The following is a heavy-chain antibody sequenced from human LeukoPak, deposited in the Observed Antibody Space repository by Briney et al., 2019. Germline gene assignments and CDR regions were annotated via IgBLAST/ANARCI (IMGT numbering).Heavy chain of an antibody. CDR2: ISGSGGST. CDR1: GFTFSSYA. CDR3: AKDRGYSSGWYINWFDP. Sequence: PGGSLRLSCAASGFTFSSYAMSWVRQAPGKGLEWVSAISGSGGSTYYADSVKGRFTISRDNSKNTLYLQMNSLRAEDTAVYYCAKDRGYSSGWYINWFDPWGQETLVTVSS. J-gene: IGHJ5*02. V-gene: IGHV3-23*01. D-gene: IGHD6-19*01.